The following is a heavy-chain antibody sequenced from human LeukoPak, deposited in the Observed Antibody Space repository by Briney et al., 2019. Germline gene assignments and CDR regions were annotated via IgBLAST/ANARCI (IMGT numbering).Heavy chain of an antibody. CDR2: IHYRGTT. Sequence: SQTLSLTCSVSGGSINSGGYFWSWIRQHPGKGLEWIGYIHYRGTTYYNPSLKSRVTISIDTSENHFSLNVSSVTAADTAVYYCARAGSSGWYRNAFDIWGQGTQVTGSS. CDR1: GGSINSGGYF. J-gene: IGHJ3*02. D-gene: IGHD6-19*01. CDR3: ARAGSSGWYRNAFDI. V-gene: IGHV4-31*03.